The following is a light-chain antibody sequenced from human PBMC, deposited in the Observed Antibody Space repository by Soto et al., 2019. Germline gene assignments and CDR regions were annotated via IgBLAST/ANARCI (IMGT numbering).Light chain of an antibody. J-gene: IGKJ1*01. Sequence: EIVLTQSPGTLSLSPGERATLSCRASQSVSSYLAWYQQKPGRAPRLLIYDASTRATGISARFSGSGSGTDFTLTISSLEPEDFAMYYCQQRSNWPVTFGQGTKVDIK. V-gene: IGKV3-11*01. CDR3: QQRSNWPVT. CDR1: QSVSSY. CDR2: DAS.